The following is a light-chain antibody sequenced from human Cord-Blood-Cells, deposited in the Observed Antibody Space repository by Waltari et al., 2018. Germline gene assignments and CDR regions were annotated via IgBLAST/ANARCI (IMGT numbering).Light chain of an antibody. J-gene: IGLJ3*02. CDR2: RDS. CDR3: QVWDSSTV. CDR1: NIGSKN. Sequence: SYELTQPLSVSVALGQTARITCGGNNIGSKNVHWYQQKPGLAPVLVIYRDSNRPSGIPERFSGSNSGNTATLTISRAQAGDEADYYCQVWDSSTVFGGGTKLTVL. V-gene: IGLV3-9*01.